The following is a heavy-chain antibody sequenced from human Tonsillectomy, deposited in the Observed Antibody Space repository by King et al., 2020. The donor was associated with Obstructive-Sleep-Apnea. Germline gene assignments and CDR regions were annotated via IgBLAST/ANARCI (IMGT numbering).Heavy chain of an antibody. CDR2: GYYSGRT. D-gene: IGHD3-22*01. CDR1: GVYTTIGDYY. V-gene: IGHV4-30-4*01. Sequence: VQLQESGPGLVKPSQTLSLTCTVSGVYTTIGDYYWSWIRQPPGKGLEWIGYGYYSGRTYSNPSPRSRVTISVDTSKTQFSLKLSSVTAADTAVYYCARGNYYDSSGYYHRGEWFDPWGQGTLVTVSS. CDR3: ARGNYYDSSGYYHRGEWFDP. J-gene: IGHJ5*02.